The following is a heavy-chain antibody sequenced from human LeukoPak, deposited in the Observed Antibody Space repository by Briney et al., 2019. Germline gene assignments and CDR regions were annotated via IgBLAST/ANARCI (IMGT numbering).Heavy chain of an antibody. CDR3: AKGGVGATTEYYFDY. CDR2: LIGSGGST. CDR1: GFTFSSYA. J-gene: IGHJ4*02. V-gene: IGHV3-23*01. Sequence: GGSLRLSCAASGFTFSSYAMSWVRQAPGKGLEWVSPLIGSGGSTYYADSVKGRFTISRDNSKNTLYLQMNSLRAAETHAYISAKGGVGATTEYYFDYWGQGTLVSVSS. D-gene: IGHD1-26*01.